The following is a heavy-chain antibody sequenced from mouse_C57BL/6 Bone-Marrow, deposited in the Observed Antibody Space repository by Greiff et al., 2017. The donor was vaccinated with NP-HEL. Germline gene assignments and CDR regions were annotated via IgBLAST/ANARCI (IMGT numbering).Heavy chain of an antibody. Sequence: EVQLQQSGAELVRPGASVKLSCTASGFNIKDDYMHWVKQRPEQGLEWIGWIDPENGDTEYASKFQGKATITADTSSNTAYLQLSSLTSEDTAGYYCTTSTTVVDFDYWGQGTTLTVSS. D-gene: IGHD1-1*01. CDR1: GFNIKDDY. CDR3: TTSTTVVDFDY. J-gene: IGHJ2*01. V-gene: IGHV14-4*01. CDR2: IDPENGDT.